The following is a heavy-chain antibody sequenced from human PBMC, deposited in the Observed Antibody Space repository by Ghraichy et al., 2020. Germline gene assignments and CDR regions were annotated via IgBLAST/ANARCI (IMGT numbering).Heavy chain of an antibody. CDR2: IWYDGSNK. CDR1: GFSLSSYG. Sequence: GGSLRLSCQVSGFSLSSYGMHWVRQAPGKGLEWVAVIWYDGSNKFYADSVQGRFIISRDKSKKMVYLQMNSLRVDDSAVYWCARGDSFDVWGQGTMVTVSS. CDR3: ARGDSFDV. J-gene: IGHJ3*01. V-gene: IGHV3-33*01.